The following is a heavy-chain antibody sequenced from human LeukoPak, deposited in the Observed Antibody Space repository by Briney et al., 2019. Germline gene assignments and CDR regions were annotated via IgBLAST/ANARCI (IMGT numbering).Heavy chain of an antibody. CDR2: IYYSGST. J-gene: IGHJ6*02. V-gene: IGHV4-31*01. CDR3: ARERIVVVPAAMGGYYYYGMDV. CDR1: GGSISSGGYY. D-gene: IGHD2-2*01. Sequence: SETLSLTCTVSGGSISSGGYYWSWIRQHPGKGLEWVGYIYYSGSTYYNPSLKSLVTISVDTSKNQFSLKLSSVTVADTAVYYCARERIVVVPAAMGGYYYYGMDVWGQGTTVTVSS.